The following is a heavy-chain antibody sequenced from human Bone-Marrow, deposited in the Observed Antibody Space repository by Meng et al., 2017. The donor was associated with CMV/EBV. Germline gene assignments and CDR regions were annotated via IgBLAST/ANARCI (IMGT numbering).Heavy chain of an antibody. V-gene: IGHV1-2*02. J-gene: IGHJ6*02. CDR3: ARARAVVPAAIHYYYGMDV. CDR2: INPNSGGT. D-gene: IGHD2-2*01. CDR1: GYTFTGYY. Sequence: SVKVSCKASGYTFTGYYMHWVRQAPGQGLEWMGWINPNSGGTNYAQKFQGRVTMTRDTSISTAYMELSRLRSDDTAVYYCARARAVVPAAIHYYYGMDVWGQGTTVTVSS.